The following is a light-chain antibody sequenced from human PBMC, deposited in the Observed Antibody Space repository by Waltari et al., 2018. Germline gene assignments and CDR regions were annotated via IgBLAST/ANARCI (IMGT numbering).Light chain of an antibody. V-gene: IGLV2-14*01. CDR3: SSYMPSSGPYV. Sequence: QSALTQPASVSGSPGQSITISCTGTSSDVGAYNSVSWYQQYPGKPPKPIIYEVTSLPSGVSYRFSGSKSGNTASLTISGLQAEDEADYYCSSYMPSSGPYVFGGGTRVTVL. CDR2: EVT. CDR1: SSDVGAYNS. J-gene: IGLJ1*01.